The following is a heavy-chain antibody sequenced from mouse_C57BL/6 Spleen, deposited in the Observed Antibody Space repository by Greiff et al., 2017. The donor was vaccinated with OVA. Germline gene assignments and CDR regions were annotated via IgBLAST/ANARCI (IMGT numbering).Heavy chain of an antibody. J-gene: IGHJ2*01. CDR2: IDPSDSYT. Sequence: QVQLQQPGAELVKPGASVKLSCKASGYTFTSYWMQWVKQRPGQGLEWIGEIDPSDSYTNYNQKFKGKATLTVDTSSSTAYMQLSSLTSEDSAVYYCARRRTTVVASDDYWGQGTTLTVSS. CDR1: GYTFTSYW. CDR3: ARRRTTVVASDDY. D-gene: IGHD1-1*01. V-gene: IGHV1-50*01.